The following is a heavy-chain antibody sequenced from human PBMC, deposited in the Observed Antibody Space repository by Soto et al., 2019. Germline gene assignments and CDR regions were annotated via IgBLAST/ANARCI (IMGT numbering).Heavy chain of an antibody. Sequence: KTSETLSLTCAVYGGSFSGYYWSWIRQPPGKGLEWIGEINHSGSTNYNPSLKSRVTISVDTSKNQFSLKLSSVTAADTAVYYCARKRRYYDSSGYGPWGQGTLVTVSS. V-gene: IGHV4-34*01. J-gene: IGHJ5*02. D-gene: IGHD3-22*01. CDR1: GGSFSGYY. CDR2: INHSGST. CDR3: ARKRRYYDSSGYGP.